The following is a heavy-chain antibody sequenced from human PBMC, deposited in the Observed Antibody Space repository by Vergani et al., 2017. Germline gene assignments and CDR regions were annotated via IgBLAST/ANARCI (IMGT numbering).Heavy chain of an antibody. CDR3: TSKGSSSGY. CDR1: GFTFSGSA. CDR2: IRSKANSYAT. V-gene: IGHV3-73*02. Sequence: EVQLVESGGGLVQPGGSLKLSCAASGFTFSGSAMHWVRQASGKGLEWVGRIRSKANSYATAYAASVKGRFTNSRDDSKNTAYLQMSSLKTEDTAVYYCTSKGSSSGYGGQGTLVTVSS. D-gene: IGHD6-6*01. J-gene: IGHJ4*02.